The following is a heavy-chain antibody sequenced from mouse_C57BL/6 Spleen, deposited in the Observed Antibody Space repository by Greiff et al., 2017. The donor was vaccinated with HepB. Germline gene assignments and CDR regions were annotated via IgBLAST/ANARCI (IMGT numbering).Heavy chain of an antibody. CDR3: ARYYNVYSNWAWFAY. J-gene: IGHJ3*01. CDR2: INPSNGGT. V-gene: IGHV1-53*01. D-gene: IGHD2-5*01. Sequence: QVQLQQPGTELVKPGASVKLSCKASGYTFTSYWMHWVKQRPGQGLEWIGNINPSNGGTNYNEKFKSKATLTVDKSSSTAYMQLSSLTSEDSAVYYWARYYNVYSNWAWFAYWGQGTLVTVSA. CDR1: GYTFTSYW.